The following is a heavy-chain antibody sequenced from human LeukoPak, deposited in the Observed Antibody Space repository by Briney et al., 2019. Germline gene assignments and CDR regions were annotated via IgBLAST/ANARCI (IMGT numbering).Heavy chain of an antibody. CDR2: IWYDGSNK. V-gene: IGHV3-33*01. Sequence: PGGSLRLSCAASGFTASSYGMHWVRQAPGKGREWVAVIWYDGSNKYYADSVKGRFTISRDNSKNTLYMQMSSWRAEDTAVYYCAGRSASDSSSWGVDYWGQGTLVTVSS. CDR3: AGRSASDSSSWGVDY. D-gene: IGHD6-13*01. CDR1: GFTASSYG. J-gene: IGHJ4*02.